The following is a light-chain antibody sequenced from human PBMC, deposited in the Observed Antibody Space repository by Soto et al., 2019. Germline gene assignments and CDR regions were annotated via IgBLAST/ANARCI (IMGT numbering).Light chain of an antibody. Sequence: IRMTQSPSSFSASTGDRVTITCRASQSISSWLAWYQQKPGKAPKLLIYDASSLESGVPSRFSGSGSGTEFTLTISSLQPDDFATYYCQQYNSYSWTFGQGTKVDNK. CDR1: QSISSW. V-gene: IGKV1-5*01. J-gene: IGKJ1*01. CDR2: DAS. CDR3: QQYNSYSWT.